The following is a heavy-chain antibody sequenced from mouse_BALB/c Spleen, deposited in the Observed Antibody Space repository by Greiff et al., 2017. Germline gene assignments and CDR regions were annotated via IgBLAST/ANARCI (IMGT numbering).Heavy chain of an antibody. D-gene: IGHD1-1*01. V-gene: IGHV14-1*02. CDR1: GFNIKDYY. Sequence: VQLQQSGAELVRPGALVKLSCKASGFNIKDYYMHWVKQRPEQGLEWIGWIDPENGNTIYDPKFQGKASITADTSSNTAYLQLSSLTSEDTAVYYCARGPYYYGSSYDYDMDYWGQGTSVTVSS. CDR3: ARGPYYYGSSYDYDMDY. J-gene: IGHJ4*01. CDR2: IDPENGNT.